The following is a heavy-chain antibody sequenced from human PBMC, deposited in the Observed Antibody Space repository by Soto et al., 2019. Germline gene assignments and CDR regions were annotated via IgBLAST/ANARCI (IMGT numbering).Heavy chain of an antibody. V-gene: IGHV1-18*01. D-gene: IGHD2-2*01. J-gene: IGHJ4*02. CDR3: TREYCSSSSCYGPDY. CDR1: GYTFTSLG. CDR2: ISAHNDNT. Sequence: GASVKVSCKASGYTFTSLGISWVRQAPGQGLEWMGWISAHNDNTRYAQKLQGRVTMTTDTSTRTAYMELRRLRSDDTAVYYCTREYCSSSSCYGPDYWGQGTLVTVSS.